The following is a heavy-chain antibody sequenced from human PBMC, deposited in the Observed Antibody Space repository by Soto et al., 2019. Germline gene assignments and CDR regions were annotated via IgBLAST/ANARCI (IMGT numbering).Heavy chain of an antibody. Sequence: QSGGSLSLSCTASGFTFSSYGMHWIHQAPGQGLERVAVISYDGSNKYYADSVHGRFTISSLNSKNTLYQQMNSLRAEDTAVYYCATQYVSMVRGVIIRYGMDVWGQGTTVTVSS. CDR2: ISYDGSNK. CDR1: GFTFSSYG. J-gene: IGHJ6*02. D-gene: IGHD3-10*01. CDR3: ATQYVSMVRGVIIRYGMDV. V-gene: IGHV3-30*03.